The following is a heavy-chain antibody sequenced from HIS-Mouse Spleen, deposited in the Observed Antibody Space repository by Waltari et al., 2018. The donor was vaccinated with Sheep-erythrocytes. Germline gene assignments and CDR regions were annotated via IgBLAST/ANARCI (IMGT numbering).Heavy chain of an antibody. J-gene: IGHJ4*02. CDR3: ARVASGATFDY. Sequence: EVRLVVSGGGLLKRGGSLRLSCAASALTFSSDSMNWVRQAPGKGLEWVSSISSSSSYIYYADSVKGRFTISRDNAKNSLYLQMNSLRAEDTAVYYCARVASGATFDYWGQGTLVTVSS. D-gene: IGHD1-26*01. CDR1: ALTFSSDS. V-gene: IGHV3-21*01. CDR2: ISSSSSYI.